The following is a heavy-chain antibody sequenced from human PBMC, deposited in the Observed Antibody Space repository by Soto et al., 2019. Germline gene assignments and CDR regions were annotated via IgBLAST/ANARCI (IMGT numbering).Heavy chain of an antibody. Sequence: GESLKISCKGSGYIFSVYWIDWVRQMPGKGLEWMGIIYPGDSDTRYSPSFQGQVTISADRSISTAYLQWSSLKASDTAMFYCARGSSGWAPDPFDIWGQGTMVTVS. J-gene: IGHJ3*02. D-gene: IGHD6-25*01. CDR2: IYPGDSDT. CDR1: GYIFSVYW. CDR3: ARGSSGWAPDPFDI. V-gene: IGHV5-51*01.